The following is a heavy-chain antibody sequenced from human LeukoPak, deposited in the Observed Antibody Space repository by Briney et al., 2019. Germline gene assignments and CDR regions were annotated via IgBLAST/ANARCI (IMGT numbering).Heavy chain of an antibody. Sequence: SETLSLTCTVSGGSISSGDYYWSWIRQPPGKGLEWIGYIYYSGSTYYNPSLKSRVTISVDTSKNQFSLKLSSVTAADTAVYYCARATYSSSWPFDYWGQGTLVTVSS. J-gene: IGHJ4*02. CDR1: GGSISSGDYY. CDR2: IYYSGST. V-gene: IGHV4-30-4*01. D-gene: IGHD6-13*01. CDR3: ARATYSSSWPFDY.